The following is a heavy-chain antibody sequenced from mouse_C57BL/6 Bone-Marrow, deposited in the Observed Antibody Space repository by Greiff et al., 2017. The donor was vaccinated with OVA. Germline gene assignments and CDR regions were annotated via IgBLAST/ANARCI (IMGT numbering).Heavy chain of an antibody. CDR1: GYTFTSDW. Sequence: QVQLQQPGAELVMPGASVKLSCTASGYTFTSDWMHWVKQRPGQGLEWIGEIDPSDSYTNYNQKFKGKATLTVDKSSSTAYMQLSSLTSEEAAVYYCAREGDYDGYWYFDVWGTGTTVTVSS. CDR3: AREGDYDGYWYFDV. V-gene: IGHV1-69*01. D-gene: IGHD2-4*01. J-gene: IGHJ1*03. CDR2: IDPSDSYT.